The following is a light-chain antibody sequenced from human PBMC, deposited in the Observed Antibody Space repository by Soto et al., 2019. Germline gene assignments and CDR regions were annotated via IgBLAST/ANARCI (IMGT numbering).Light chain of an antibody. CDR3: QSYDKSLSGVV. J-gene: IGLJ2*01. Sequence: QSVLTQPPSVSGAPGQRVTISCTGSSSNIGAGDDVQWYQQLPGTAPKLLIYDNDNRPSGVPDRFSGSKSGTSASLAITGRQAEDEADYYCQSYDKSLSGVVFGGGTKLTVL. CDR1: SSNIGAGDD. V-gene: IGLV1-40*01. CDR2: DND.